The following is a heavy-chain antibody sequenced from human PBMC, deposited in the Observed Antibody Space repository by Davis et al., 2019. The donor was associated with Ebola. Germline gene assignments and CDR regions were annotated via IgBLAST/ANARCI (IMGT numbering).Heavy chain of an antibody. CDR2: INHSGST. CDR1: GGSFSGFY. D-gene: IGHD2-2*01. Sequence: SETLSLTCAVYGGSFSGFYWNWIRQPPGKGLECIGEINHSGSTNYNPSLKSRVAISVDTSKNQFSLKLSSVTAADTAVYYCARSVVAALGWFDPWGQGTLVTVSS. J-gene: IGHJ5*02. CDR3: ARSVVAALGWFDP. V-gene: IGHV4-34*01.